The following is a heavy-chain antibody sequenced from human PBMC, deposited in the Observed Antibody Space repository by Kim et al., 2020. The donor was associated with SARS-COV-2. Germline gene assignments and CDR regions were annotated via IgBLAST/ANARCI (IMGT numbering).Heavy chain of an antibody. Sequence: RYSPSYQGRVTIDADKTISTAYLQWSSLKASDTAMYYCAARPTGGPGFDYWGQGTLVTVSS. V-gene: IGHV5-51*01. J-gene: IGHJ4*02. CDR3: AARPTGGPGFDY. D-gene: IGHD3-10*01.